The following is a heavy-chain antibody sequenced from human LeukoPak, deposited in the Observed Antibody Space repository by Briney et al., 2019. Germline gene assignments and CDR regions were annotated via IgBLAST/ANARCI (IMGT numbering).Heavy chain of an antibody. V-gene: IGHV6-1*01. CDR2: TYYRSKWYN. J-gene: IGHJ5*02. D-gene: IGHD3-22*01. CDR3: ARGPYYYDSSGYSDWFDP. CDR1: GDSVSSNSAA. Sequence: SQTLSLTCAISGDSVSSNSAAWNWIRQSPSRGLEWLGRTYYRSKWYNDYAVSVKSRITINPDTSKSQFSLQLNSVTPEDTAVYYCARGPYYYDSSGYSDWFDPWGQGTLVTVSS.